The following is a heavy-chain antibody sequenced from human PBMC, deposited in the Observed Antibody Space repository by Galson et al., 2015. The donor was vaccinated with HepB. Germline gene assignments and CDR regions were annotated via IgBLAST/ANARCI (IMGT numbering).Heavy chain of an antibody. V-gene: IGHV3-43*01. CDR3: VKDIYSSGWLYTFDI. J-gene: IGHJ3*02. CDR1: GFTFHGYT. CDR2: ISWGGGVT. D-gene: IGHD6-19*01. Sequence: SLRLPCAASGFTFHGYTVRWVRPAPGQGLEWVSPISWGGGVTYYADPVKGRFTISRDNCKNPLYLQMNSLRAEDTALFYCVKDIYSSGWLYTFDIWGQGTMVTVSS.